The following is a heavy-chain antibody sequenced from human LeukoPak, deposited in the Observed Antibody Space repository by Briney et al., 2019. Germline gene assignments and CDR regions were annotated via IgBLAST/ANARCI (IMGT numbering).Heavy chain of an antibody. V-gene: IGHV1-2*06. CDR2: INPNSGGT. CDR3: ARGTALTGTTKYYYYMDV. Sequence: VASVKVSCKASGYTFTGYYMHWVRQAPGQGLEWMGRINPNSGGTNYAQKFQGRVTMTRDTSISTAYMELSRLRSDDTAVYYCARGTALTGTTKYYYYMDVWGKGTTVTVSS. CDR1: GYTFTGYY. J-gene: IGHJ6*03. D-gene: IGHD1-7*01.